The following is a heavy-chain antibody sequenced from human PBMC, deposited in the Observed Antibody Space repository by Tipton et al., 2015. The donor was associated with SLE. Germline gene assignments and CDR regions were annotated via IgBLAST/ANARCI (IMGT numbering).Heavy chain of an antibody. CDR1: GFTFSSYS. CDR3: ARDQDDILTGPEYYFDY. CDR2: ISSSSSYI. D-gene: IGHD3-9*01. Sequence: SLRLSCAASGFTFSSYSMNWVRQAPGKGLEWVSSISSSSSYIYYADSVKGRFTISRDNAKNSLYLQMNSLRAEDTAVYYCARDQDDILTGPEYYFDYWGQGTLVTVSS. V-gene: IGHV3-21*01. J-gene: IGHJ4*02.